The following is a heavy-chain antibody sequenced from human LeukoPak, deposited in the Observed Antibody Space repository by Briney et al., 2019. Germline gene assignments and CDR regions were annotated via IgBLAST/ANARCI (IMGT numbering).Heavy chain of an antibody. CDR2: INPNSGGT. CDR3: ARGLYQLLLPDFDR. J-gene: IGHJ5*02. CDR1: GYTFTGYY. V-gene: IGHV1-2*02. Sequence: VASVKVSCKASGYTFTGYYMHWVRQAPGQGLEWMGWINPNSGGTNYAQKFQGRVTMTRDTSISTAYMELSRLRSDDTGVYYCARGLYQLLLPDFDRWGQGTLVTVSS. D-gene: IGHD2-2*01.